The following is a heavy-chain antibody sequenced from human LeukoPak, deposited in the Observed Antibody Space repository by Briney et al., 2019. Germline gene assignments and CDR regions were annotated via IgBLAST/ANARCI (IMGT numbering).Heavy chain of an antibody. CDR3: ARASQLLEAFDI. D-gene: IGHD1-1*01. J-gene: IGHJ3*02. Sequence: TSETLPLTCTVSGGSISSYYWSWIRQPPGKGLEWIGYIYYSGSTNYNPSLKSRVTISVDTSKNQFSLKLSSVTAADTAVYYCARASQLLEAFDIWGQGTMVTVSS. CDR2: IYYSGST. V-gene: IGHV4-59*01. CDR1: GGSISSYY.